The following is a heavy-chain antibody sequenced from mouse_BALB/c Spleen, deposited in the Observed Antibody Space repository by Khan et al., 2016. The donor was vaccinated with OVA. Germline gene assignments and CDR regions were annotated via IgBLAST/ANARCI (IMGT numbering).Heavy chain of an antibody. CDR2: IYPGNGYT. Sequence: EVQLQESGAELGRPGSSVKLSCKTSGSTFTSYGIKWVKQRPGQGLEWIGYIYPGNGYTEYNEKFQGKAILTSDTSSNTAYMQLRSLTSEDSAIYFCTTAYYRYYFDYWGHGTTLTVSS. V-gene: IGHV1S134*01. J-gene: IGHJ2*01. D-gene: IGHD2-12*01. CDR1: GSTFTSYG. CDR3: TTAYYRYYFDY.